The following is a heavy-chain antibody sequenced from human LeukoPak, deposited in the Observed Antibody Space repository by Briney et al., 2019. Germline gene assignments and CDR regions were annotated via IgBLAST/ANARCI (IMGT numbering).Heavy chain of an antibody. J-gene: IGHJ1*01. Sequence: GGSLRLSCAASGFTFSNYRMHWVRQAPGKGLEWVSGISWNSGSIGYADSVKGRFTISRDNAKNSLYLQMNSLRAEDTASYYCAKAGPLNDFQHWGQGTLVTVSS. CDR1: GFTFSNYR. CDR2: ISWNSGSI. CDR3: AKAGPLNDFQH. D-gene: IGHD2-8*01. V-gene: IGHV3-9*01.